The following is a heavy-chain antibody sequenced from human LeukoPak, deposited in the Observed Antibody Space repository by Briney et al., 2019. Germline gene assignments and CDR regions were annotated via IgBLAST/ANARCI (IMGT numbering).Heavy chain of an antibody. Sequence: PSETLSLTCAVYGGSFSGYYRSWIRQPPGKGLEWIGEINHSGSTNYNPSLKSRVTISVDTSKNQFSLKLSSVTAADTAVYYCAREGYQLLGTFDYWGQGTLVTVSS. J-gene: IGHJ4*02. CDR2: INHSGST. V-gene: IGHV4-34*01. CDR3: AREGYQLLGTFDY. CDR1: GGSFSGYY. D-gene: IGHD2-2*01.